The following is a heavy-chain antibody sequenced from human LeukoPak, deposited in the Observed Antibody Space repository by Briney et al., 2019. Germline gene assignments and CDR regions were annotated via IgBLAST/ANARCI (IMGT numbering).Heavy chain of an antibody. CDR3: VRAPRYFDWLLQYNWFDP. V-gene: IGHV4-38-2*02. CDR2: VFHRGTT. CDR1: GYSINSAFY. Sequence: SETLSLTCTVSGYSINSAFYWGWIRVPPGKGLEWIGSVFHRGTTYYNSSLKSRVNISIDTSKNQFSLKLNSLTAEDTAMYYCVRAPRYFDWLLQYNWFDPWGQGTLVTVSS. D-gene: IGHD3-9*01. J-gene: IGHJ5*02.